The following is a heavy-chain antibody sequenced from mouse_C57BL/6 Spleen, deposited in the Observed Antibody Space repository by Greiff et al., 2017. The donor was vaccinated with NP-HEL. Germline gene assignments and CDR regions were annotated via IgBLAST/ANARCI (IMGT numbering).Heavy chain of an antibody. CDR2: INPSSGYT. CDR1: GYTFTSYT. V-gene: IGHV1-4*01. J-gene: IGHJ1*03. Sequence: QVQLQQSGAELARPGASVKMSCKASGYTFTSYTMHWVKQRPGQGLEWIGYINPSSGYTKYNQKFKDKATWTADKSSSTAYMQLSSLTSEDSAVYYCARSGLRYFDVWGTGTTVTVSS. CDR3: ARSGLRYFDV. D-gene: IGHD3-1*01.